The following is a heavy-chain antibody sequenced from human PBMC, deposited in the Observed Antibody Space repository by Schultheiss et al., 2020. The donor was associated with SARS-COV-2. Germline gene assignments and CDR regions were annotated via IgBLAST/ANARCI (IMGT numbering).Heavy chain of an antibody. CDR1: GFTFSDYY. Sequence: GGSLRLSCAASGFTFSDYYMSWIRQAPGKGLEWVGRIKSKTDGGTTDYAAPVKGRFTISRDDSKNTLYLQMNSLKTEDTAVYYCTTRVGATNYFDYWGQGTLGTVSS. CDR3: TTRVGATNYFDY. CDR2: IKSKTDGGTT. D-gene: IGHD1-26*01. V-gene: IGHV3-15*01. J-gene: IGHJ4*02.